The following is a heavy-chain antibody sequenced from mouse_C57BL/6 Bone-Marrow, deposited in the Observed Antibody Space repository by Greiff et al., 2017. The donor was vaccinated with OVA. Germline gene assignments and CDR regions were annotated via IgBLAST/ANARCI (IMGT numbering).Heavy chain of an antibody. CDR1: GYTFTSYW. Sequence: VQLQQSGTELVKPGASVKLSCKASGYTFTSYWMHWVKQRPGQGLEWIGNINPSNGGTNYNEKFKSKATLTVDKSSSTAYMQLSSLTSEDSAVYYCASYGSSLYAMDYWGQGTSVTVSS. CDR2: INPSNGGT. V-gene: IGHV1-53*01. J-gene: IGHJ4*01. D-gene: IGHD1-1*01. CDR3: ASYGSSLYAMDY.